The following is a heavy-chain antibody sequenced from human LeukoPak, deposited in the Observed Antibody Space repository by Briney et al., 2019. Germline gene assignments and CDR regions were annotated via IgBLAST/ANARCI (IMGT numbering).Heavy chain of an antibody. J-gene: IGHJ5*02. Sequence: ASVKVSCKASGYTFTSYGISWVRQAPGQGPEWMGWISAYNGNTNYAQKLQGRVTMTTDTSTSTAYMELRSLRSDDTAVYYCARDLLYGTAVTWFDPWGQGTLVTVSS. CDR3: ARDLLYGTAVTWFDP. V-gene: IGHV1-18*01. D-gene: IGHD6-13*01. CDR2: ISAYNGNT. CDR1: GYTFTSYG.